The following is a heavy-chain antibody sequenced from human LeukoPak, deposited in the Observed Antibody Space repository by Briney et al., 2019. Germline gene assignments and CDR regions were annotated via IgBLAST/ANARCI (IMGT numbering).Heavy chain of an antibody. CDR3: ARAGYCSSTSCYLDAFDI. CDR2: IYYSGST. D-gene: IGHD2-2*01. Sequence: SETLSLTCTVSGGSISSGDYYWSWIRQPPGKGLEWIGCIYYSGSTYYNPSLKSRVTISVDTSKNQFSLKLSSVTAADTAVYYCARAGYCSSTSCYLDAFDIWGQGTMVTVSS. CDR1: GGSISSGDYY. V-gene: IGHV4-30-4*01. J-gene: IGHJ3*02.